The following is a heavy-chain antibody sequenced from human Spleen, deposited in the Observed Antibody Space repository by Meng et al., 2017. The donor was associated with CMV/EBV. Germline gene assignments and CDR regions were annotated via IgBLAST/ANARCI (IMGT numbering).Heavy chain of an antibody. Sequence: GGSLRLSCTASDFTFNLYLMNWVRQAPGKGLEWVSSITGNGDYMYYADSLKGRLTISRDNAKNSLFLQMNSLRAEDTAVYYCAREWGITGTVGGLDYWGQGTLVTVSS. J-gene: IGHJ4*02. CDR1: DFTFNLYL. D-gene: IGHD1-20*01. CDR2: ITGNGDYM. V-gene: IGHV3-21*01. CDR3: AREWGITGTVGGLDY.